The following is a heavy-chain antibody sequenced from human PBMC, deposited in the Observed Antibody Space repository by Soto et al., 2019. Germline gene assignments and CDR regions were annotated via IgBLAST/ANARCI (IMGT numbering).Heavy chain of an antibody. D-gene: IGHD2-21*02. CDR3: ARGGGFCGADCYKGGIDS. Sequence: PGGSLRLSCAASGFTFSPYTMHWVRQIPGKGLEWVAVISNDGDDKDYADSVKGRFTVSRDNSKNTLFLQMSSLRAEDTALYYCARGGGFCGADCYKGGIDSWGRGTLVTVSS. CDR1: GFTFSPYT. V-gene: IGHV3-30-3*01. CDR2: ISNDGDDK. J-gene: IGHJ4*02.